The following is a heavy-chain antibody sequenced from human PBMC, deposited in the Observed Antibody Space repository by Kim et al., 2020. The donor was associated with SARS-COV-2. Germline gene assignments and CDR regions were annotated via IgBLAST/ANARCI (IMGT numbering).Heavy chain of an antibody. Sequence: SETLSLTCSVSGAPISNDYWSWIRQPARKGLEWIGRVSPRGVADYNPSFKGRVSVSLDSSANKISLRLASVTAADTAIYYCARDHDSCARSPLDFWGQGTLVSVSS. CDR1: GAPISNDY. CDR3: ARDHDSCARSPLDF. CDR2: VSPRGVA. J-gene: IGHJ4*02. D-gene: IGHD2-2*01. V-gene: IGHV4-4*07.